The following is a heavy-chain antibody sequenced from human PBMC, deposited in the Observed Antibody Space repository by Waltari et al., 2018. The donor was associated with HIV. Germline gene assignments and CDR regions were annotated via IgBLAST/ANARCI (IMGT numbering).Heavy chain of an antibody. D-gene: IGHD3-22*01. CDR1: GFTFSNYA. J-gene: IGHJ3*02. CDR3: AKSAQIAMIIVVLPDAFDI. Sequence: EVQLLESGGGLVQPGGSLRLSCEASGFTFSNYAMSWVCQAPGKGLEWVAGISESGDKTYNADSVKGRITISRENSKTTLYLQMNSLRADETAVYYCAKSAQIAMIIVVLPDAFDIWGQGTMVTVSS. V-gene: IGHV3-23*01. CDR2: ISESGDKT.